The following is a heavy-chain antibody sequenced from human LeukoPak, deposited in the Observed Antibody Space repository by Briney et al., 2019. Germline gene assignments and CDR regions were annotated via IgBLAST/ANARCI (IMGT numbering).Heavy chain of an antibody. J-gene: IGHJ4*02. Sequence: PGGSLRLSCAASGLTFSSYAMTWVRQAPGKGLEWVSGISGSSGNTYYADSVKGRFTISRDNSKNTLYLQMNSLRADDTAVYYCAKIKWPHFDYWGQGTLVTVSS. CDR1: GLTFSSYA. D-gene: IGHD5-12*01. V-gene: IGHV3-23*01. CDR3: AKIKWPHFDY. CDR2: ISGSSGNT.